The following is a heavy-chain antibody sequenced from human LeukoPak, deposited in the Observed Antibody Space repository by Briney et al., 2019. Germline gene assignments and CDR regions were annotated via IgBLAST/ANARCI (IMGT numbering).Heavy chain of an antibody. CDR3: ARDWGAYGYSWFDP. CDR1: GYTFTAYY. D-gene: IGHD5-12*01. J-gene: IGHJ5*02. CDR2: INPNSGGT. Sequence: ASVKVSCKASGYTFTAYYMHWVRQAPGQGLEWMGWINPNSGGTNYAQRFQGRVTMTRDTSISTAYMELNRLRSDDTAVYYCARDWGAYGYSWFDPWGQGTLLTVPS. V-gene: IGHV1-2*02.